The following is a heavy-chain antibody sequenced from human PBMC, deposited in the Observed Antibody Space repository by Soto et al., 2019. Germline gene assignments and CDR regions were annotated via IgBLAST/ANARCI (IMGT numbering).Heavy chain of an antibody. J-gene: IGHJ4*02. D-gene: IGHD3-3*01. V-gene: IGHV3-23*01. CDR2: ISDSGENT. Sequence: EVQLWESGGGLVQPGGSLRLSCGASGFTFSNFAMTWVRQTPGKGLQWVSTISDSGENTHYADFVKGRFTISRDNSRNTVDLQMSSLRDDDTALYYCATDVAPAPFFANWGQGTLVTVSS. CDR1: GFTFSNFA. CDR3: ATDVAPAPFFAN.